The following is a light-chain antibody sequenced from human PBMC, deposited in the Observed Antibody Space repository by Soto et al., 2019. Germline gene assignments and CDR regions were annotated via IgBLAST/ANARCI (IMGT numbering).Light chain of an antibody. CDR3: QQGANYPYT. V-gene: IGKV1-5*03. J-gene: IGKJ2*01. CDR1: QSISSS. Sequence: DIQMTQSPSTLSASVGERVTITCRASQSISSSLAWYQQKPGKAPNLLIFKATSLQSGVPSRFSGSGSGTELTLTISSLQPDDFATYYCQQGANYPYTFGQGTKLEIK. CDR2: KAT.